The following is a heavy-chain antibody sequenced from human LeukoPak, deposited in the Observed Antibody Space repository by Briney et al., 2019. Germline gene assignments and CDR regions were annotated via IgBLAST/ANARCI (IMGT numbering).Heavy chain of an antibody. CDR1: GGSISSYY. CDR2: IYTSGST. V-gene: IGHV4-4*07. D-gene: IGHD6-13*01. J-gene: IGHJ6*02. CDR3: AXXXSSSWYPYYYYGMDV. Sequence: SETLSLTCTVSGGSISSYYWSWIRQPAGKGLEWIGRIYTSGSTNYNPSLKSRVTMSVDTSKNQFSLKLSSVTAADTAVYYCAXXXSSSWYPYYYYGMDVWGQGTTVTVSS.